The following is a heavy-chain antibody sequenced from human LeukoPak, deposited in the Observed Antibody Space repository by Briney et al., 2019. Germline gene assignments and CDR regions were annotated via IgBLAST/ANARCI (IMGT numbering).Heavy chain of an antibody. CDR1: GFTFSSYS. V-gene: IGHV3-21*01. CDR2: ISGSSSYI. CDR3: AKPVNTAMALFDY. D-gene: IGHD5-18*01. J-gene: IGHJ4*02. Sequence: GGSLRLSCAASGFTFSSYSMNWVRQAPGKGLEWVSSISGSSSYIYYADSVKGRFTISRDNARNSLFLQMNSLRAEDTAVYYCAKPVNTAMALFDYWGQGTLVTVSS.